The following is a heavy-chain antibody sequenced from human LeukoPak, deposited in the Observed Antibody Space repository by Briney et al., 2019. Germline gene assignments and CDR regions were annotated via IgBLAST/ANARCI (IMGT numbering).Heavy chain of an antibody. V-gene: IGHV4-34*01. J-gene: IGHJ4*02. CDR2: INHSGST. D-gene: IGHD3-22*01. CDR3: ARAVPQYYYDSSGYYYGDLVDY. Sequence: SETLSLTCAVYGGSFSGYYWSWIRQPPGKGLEWIGEINHSGSTNYNPSLKSRVTISVDTSKNQFSLKLSSVTAADTAVYYCARAVPQYYYDSSGYYYGDLVDYWGQGTLVTVSS. CDR1: GGSFSGYY.